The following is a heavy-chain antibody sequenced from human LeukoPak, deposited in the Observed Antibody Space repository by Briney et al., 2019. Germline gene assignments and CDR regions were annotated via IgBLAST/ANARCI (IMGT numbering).Heavy chain of an antibody. Sequence: ASGRVSCKASGYTFTGYYMHWVRQAPGQGLEWMGWINPNSGGTNYAQKFQGRVTMTRDTSISTAYMELSRLRSDDTAVYYCARDVCGGDCYSYYYYYMDVWGKGTTVTVSS. CDR3: ARDVCGGDCYSYYYYYMDV. CDR2: INPNSGGT. D-gene: IGHD2-21*01. J-gene: IGHJ6*03. CDR1: GYTFTGYY. V-gene: IGHV1-2*02.